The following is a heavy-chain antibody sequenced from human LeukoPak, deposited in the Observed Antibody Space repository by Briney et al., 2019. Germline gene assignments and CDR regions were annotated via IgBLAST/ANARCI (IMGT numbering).Heavy chain of an antibody. CDR2: IYTSGST. Sequence: SETLSLTCTVSGGSISSYYWSWIRQPPGKGLEWIGYIYTSGSTNYNPSLKSRVTISVDTSKNQFSLKLSSVTAADTAVYYCARHVSLWWWPTLQNWFDPWGQGTLVTVSS. CDR1: GGSISSYY. J-gene: IGHJ5*02. V-gene: IGHV4-4*09. CDR3: ARHVSLWWWPTLQNWFDP. D-gene: IGHD2-21*01.